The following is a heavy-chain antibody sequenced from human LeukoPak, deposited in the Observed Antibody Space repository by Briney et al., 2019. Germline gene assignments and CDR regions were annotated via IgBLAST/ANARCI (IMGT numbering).Heavy chain of an antibody. CDR3: ARNGQSGFSFDP. J-gene: IGHJ5*02. Sequence: SETLSLTCTVSGGSISSSSYYWGWIRQPPGKGLEWIGSIYYSGSTYYNPSLKSRVTISADTSNNQFSLKLTSVTAADTAVYYCARNGQSGFSFDPWGQGTLVTVSS. V-gene: IGHV4-39*07. CDR2: IYYSGST. D-gene: IGHD2-8*01. CDR1: GGSISSSSYY.